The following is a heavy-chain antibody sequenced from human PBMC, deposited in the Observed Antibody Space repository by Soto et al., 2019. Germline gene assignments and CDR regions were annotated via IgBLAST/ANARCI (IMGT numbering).Heavy chain of an antibody. J-gene: IGHJ3*01. Sequence: QVQLVQSGAVVKKPGSSVEVSCKASGGTFNGYGISWVRQAPGQGLEWMGGTVPVFDTSKYSPRFQGRVTITADKSTSTAYMEMSSVRSEDTAIYFCARVGSNSGVYYSSPSAYDLWGQGTLVIVSS. CDR1: GGTFNGYG. D-gene: IGHD3-10*01. CDR3: ARVGSNSGVYYSSPSAYDL. V-gene: IGHV1-69*06. CDR2: TVPVFDTS.